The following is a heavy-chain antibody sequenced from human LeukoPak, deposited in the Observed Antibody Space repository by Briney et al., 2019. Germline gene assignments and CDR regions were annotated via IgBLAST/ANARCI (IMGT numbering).Heavy chain of an antibody. D-gene: IGHD3-16*02. CDR3: AKDHSWEIVMYYFDY. J-gene: IGHJ4*02. V-gene: IGHV3-23*01. CDR2: ISGSGGST. CDR1: GFTFSSYA. Sequence: GGSLRLSCAASGFTFSSYAMNWVRQAPGKGLEWVSAISGSGGSTYYADSVKGRFTISRDNSKNTLYLQMNSLRAEDTAVYYCAKDHSWEIVMYYFDYWGQGTLVTVSS.